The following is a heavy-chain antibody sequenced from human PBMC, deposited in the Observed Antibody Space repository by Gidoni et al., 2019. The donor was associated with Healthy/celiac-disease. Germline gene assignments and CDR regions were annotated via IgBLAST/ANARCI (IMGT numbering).Heavy chain of an antibody. D-gene: IGHD5-18*01. CDR3: ARDEGYSYGTINWFDP. Sequence: QVQLQESGPGLVKPSQTLSLPCTVSGGSISSGGYYWSWIRQHPGKGLEWIGYIYYSGSTYYNPSLKSRVTISVDTSKNQFSLKLSSVTAADTAVYYCARDEGYSYGTINWFDPWGQGTLVTVSS. CDR2: IYYSGST. J-gene: IGHJ5*02. V-gene: IGHV4-31*03. CDR1: GGSISSGGYY.